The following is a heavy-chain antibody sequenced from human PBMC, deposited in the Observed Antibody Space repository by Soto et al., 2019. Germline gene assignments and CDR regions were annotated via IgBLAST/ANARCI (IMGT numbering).Heavy chain of an antibody. V-gene: IGHV3-23*01. CDR2: ISGSGGST. J-gene: IGHJ4*02. CDR1: GFTFSSYA. CDR3: ATPLDYYDSSGYYYGY. Sequence: GGSLRLSCAASGFTFSSYAMSWVRQAPGKGLEWVSAISGSGGSTYYADSVKGRFAISRDNSKNTLYLQMNSLRAEDTAVYYCATPLDYYDSSGYYYGYWGQGTLVTVSS. D-gene: IGHD3-22*01.